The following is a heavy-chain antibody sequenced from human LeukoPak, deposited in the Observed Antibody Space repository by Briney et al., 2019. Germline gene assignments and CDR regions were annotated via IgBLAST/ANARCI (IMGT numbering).Heavy chain of an antibody. D-gene: IGHD2-15*01. Sequence: TSETLSLTCTVSGGSISSSSYYWGWIRQPPGKGLEWIGYIHYSENTDYNPSLKSRVTISVDTSKNQFSLKLSSVTAADTAVYYCARDRRYCSGGSCYRTNWFDPWGQGTLVTVSS. CDR3: ARDRRYCSGGSCYRTNWFDP. J-gene: IGHJ5*02. CDR2: IHYSENT. CDR1: GGSISSSSYY. V-gene: IGHV4-39*07.